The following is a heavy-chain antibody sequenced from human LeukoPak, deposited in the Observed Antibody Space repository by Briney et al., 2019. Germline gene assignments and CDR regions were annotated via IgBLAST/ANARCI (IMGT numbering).Heavy chain of an antibody. Sequence: SETLSLTCTVSGGSISSSSYSWVWIRQPPGKGLECIGTIYYSGITYKNPPLKSRVTISIDTSRNQFSLTLTSVTAADTAVYYCARRGPTVVVDYWGQGTLVTVSS. D-gene: IGHD4-17*01. CDR3: ARRGPTVVVDY. CDR2: IYYSGIT. V-gene: IGHV4-39*01. J-gene: IGHJ4*02. CDR1: GGSISSSSYS.